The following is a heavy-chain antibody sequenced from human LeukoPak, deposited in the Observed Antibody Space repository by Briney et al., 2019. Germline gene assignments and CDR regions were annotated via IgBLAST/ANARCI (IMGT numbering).Heavy chain of an antibody. CDR1: GYTFTSYY. Sequence: ASVKVSCKASGYTFTSYYMHWVRQAPGQGIEWMGIINPSGGITTYAQKFQGRLTMTRDMSTSTVYMELSSLRSEDTAVYYCASPRGDTEDYYYMDVWGKGTTVTVSS. CDR2: INPSGGIT. J-gene: IGHJ6*03. CDR3: ASPRGDTEDYYYMDV. V-gene: IGHV1-46*01. D-gene: IGHD2-21*02.